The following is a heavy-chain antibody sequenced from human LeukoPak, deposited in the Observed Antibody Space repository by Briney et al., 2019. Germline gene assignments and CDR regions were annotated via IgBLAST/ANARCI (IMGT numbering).Heavy chain of an antibody. D-gene: IGHD6-13*01. V-gene: IGHV4-38-2*01. Sequence: SETLPHTCVVSGYSIRNGVYWGWIRQSPGKGLEWIASMYNSVSIHYNPSLKSRVTILVDTSKNEFSLKMRSVTAADTAVYYCARNSRSGFFHHWAQGTLATVSS. J-gene: IGHJ4*02. CDR1: GYSIRNGVY. CDR3: ARNSRSGFFHH. CDR2: MYNSVSI.